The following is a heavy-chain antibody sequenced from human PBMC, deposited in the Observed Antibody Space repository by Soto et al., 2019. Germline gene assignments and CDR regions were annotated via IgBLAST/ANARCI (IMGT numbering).Heavy chain of an antibody. Sequence: SQTLSLTCSISWDRVSSNSAAWNWIRLSPSRGLEWLARTYYRSRRYNDYAVSVRSRITVNPDTSKNQFSLKLSSVTAADTAVYYCACTSEVVPAAGYYYYYYMDVWGEGTTVTVSS. CDR3: ACTSEVVPAAGYYYYYYMDV. V-gene: IGHV6-1*01. D-gene: IGHD2-2*01. CDR1: WDRVSSNSAA. CDR2: TYYRSRRYN. J-gene: IGHJ6*03.